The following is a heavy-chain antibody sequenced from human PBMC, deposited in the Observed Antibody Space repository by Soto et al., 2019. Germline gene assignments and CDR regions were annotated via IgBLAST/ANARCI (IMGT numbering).Heavy chain of an antibody. J-gene: IGHJ5*02. CDR3: AAFDPGPMGFDP. V-gene: IGHV1-58*01. D-gene: IGHD3-9*01. Sequence: GASVKVSCKASGLTFIDSAVQWVRQTRGHRLEWIGWTVVGSGNTNYAQKFQERVTITRDMSTSTAYMELSSLRSEDTAFYYCAAFDPGPMGFDPWGQGTLVTVSS. CDR1: GLTFIDSA. CDR2: TVVGSGNT.